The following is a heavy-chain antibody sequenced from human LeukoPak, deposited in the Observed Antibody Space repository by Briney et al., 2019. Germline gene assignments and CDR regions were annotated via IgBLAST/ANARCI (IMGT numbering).Heavy chain of an antibody. Sequence: GRSLRLSCAASGFTFSNYAMHWVRQAPGKGLEWVAVISYDGSNKYYADSVKGRFTISRDNSKNTLYLQMNSLRAEDTAVYYCAREETYYYDSGSYYKQLDYWGQGTLVTVSS. J-gene: IGHJ4*02. D-gene: IGHD3-10*01. V-gene: IGHV3-30-3*01. CDR3: AREETYYYDSGSYYKQLDY. CDR2: ISYDGSNK. CDR1: GFTFSNYA.